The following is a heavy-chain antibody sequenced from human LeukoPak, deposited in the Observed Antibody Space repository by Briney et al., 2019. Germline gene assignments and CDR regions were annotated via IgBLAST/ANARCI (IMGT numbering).Heavy chain of an antibody. J-gene: IGHJ4*02. Sequence: ASVKVSCKVSGYTLTELSMHWVRQAPGKGLEWMGGFDPEDGETIYAQKFQGRVTMTEDTSTDTAYMEPSSLRSEDTAVYYCATVLLGELFISYWGQGTRSPSPQ. CDR2: FDPEDGET. CDR3: ATVLLGELFISY. CDR1: GYTLTELS. V-gene: IGHV1-24*01. D-gene: IGHD3-16*01.